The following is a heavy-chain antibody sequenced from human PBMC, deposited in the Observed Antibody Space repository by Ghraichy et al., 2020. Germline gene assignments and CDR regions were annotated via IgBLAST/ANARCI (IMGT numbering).Heavy chain of an antibody. Sequence: SETLSLTCAVYGGSLSGYYWSWIRQPPGKGLEWIGEINHSGSTNYNPSLKSRVTISVDTSKNQFSLKLSSVTAADTAVYYCARVSSGAEDYWGQGTLVTVSS. CDR1: GGSLSGYY. CDR2: INHSGST. V-gene: IGHV4-34*01. D-gene: IGHD2-15*01. CDR3: ARVSSGAEDY. J-gene: IGHJ4*02.